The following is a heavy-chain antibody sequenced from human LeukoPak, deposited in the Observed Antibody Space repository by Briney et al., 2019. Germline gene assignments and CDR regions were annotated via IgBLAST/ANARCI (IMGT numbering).Heavy chain of an antibody. D-gene: IGHD3-10*01. CDR1: GFTFSSYW. J-gene: IGHJ5*02. CDR2: INSDGSST. CDR3: ARYASENYNPNWFDP. V-gene: IGHV3-74*01. Sequence: PGGSLRLSCAASGFTFSSYWMHWVRQAPGKGLVWVSRINSDGSSTSYADSVKGRFTISRDNAKNSLYLQMNTLRADDTAVYYCARYASENYNPNWFDPWGQGTLVTVSS.